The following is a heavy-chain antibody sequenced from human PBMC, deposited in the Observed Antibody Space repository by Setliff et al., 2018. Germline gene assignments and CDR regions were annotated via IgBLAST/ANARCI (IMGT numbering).Heavy chain of an antibody. D-gene: IGHD3-22*01. J-gene: IGHJ4*02. CDR1: AGYISSSSYY. Sequence: SETLSLTCTVSAGYISSSSYYWGWIRQPPGKGLEWIATIHYSGSTYYNPSLKSRVTTSVDTSKNQFSLKLSSVTAADTAVYYCARQGRKSDSRGYYYWTDFDYLGQGALVTVSS. V-gene: IGHV4-39*01. CDR3: ARQGRKSDSRGYYYWTDFDY. CDR2: IHYSGST.